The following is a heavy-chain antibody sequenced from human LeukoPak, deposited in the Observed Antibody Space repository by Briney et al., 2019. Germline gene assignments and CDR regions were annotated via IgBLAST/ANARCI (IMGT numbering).Heavy chain of an antibody. J-gene: IGHJ4*02. CDR3: AKVATNYGGNYFDY. D-gene: IGHD3-10*01. V-gene: IGHV3-23*01. Sequence: SGGSLRLSCAASGFTFSSYAMSWVRQAPGKGLEWVSAISGSGGSTYYADSVKSRFTIFRDNSKNTLYLQMNSLRAEDTAVYYCAKVATNYGGNYFDYWGQGTLVTVSS. CDR2: ISGSGGST. CDR1: GFTFSSYA.